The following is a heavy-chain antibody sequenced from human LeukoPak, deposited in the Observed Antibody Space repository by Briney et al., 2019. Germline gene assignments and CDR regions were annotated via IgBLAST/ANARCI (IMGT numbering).Heavy chain of an antibody. CDR3: AKAPDNLNGWYYGDY. CDR1: GFTFSSYA. D-gene: IGHD6-19*01. J-gene: IGHJ4*02. V-gene: IGHV3-23*01. CDR2: ISGSGGST. Sequence: PGGSLRLSCAASGFTFSSYAMSWVRQAPGKGLEWVSAISGSGGSTYYADSVKGRFTISRDNSKNTLYLQMNSLRAEDTAVYDCAKAPDNLNGWYYGDYWGQGTLVTVSS.